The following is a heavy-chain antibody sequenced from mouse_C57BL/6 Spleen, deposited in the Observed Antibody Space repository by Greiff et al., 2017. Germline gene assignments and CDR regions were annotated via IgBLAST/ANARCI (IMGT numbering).Heavy chain of an antibody. V-gene: IGHV1-81*01. D-gene: IGHD1-1*01. CDR2: IYPRSGNP. Sequence: VQLQQSGAELARPGASVKLSCKASGYTFTSYGISWVKQRTGQGLEWIGEIYPRSGNPYYNEKFKGKATLTADKSSSTAYMELRSLTSEDSAVYFCARNPFDYYGSSYDWFAYWGQGTLVTVSA. CDR1: GYTFTSYG. CDR3: ARNPFDYYGSSYDWFAY. J-gene: IGHJ3*01.